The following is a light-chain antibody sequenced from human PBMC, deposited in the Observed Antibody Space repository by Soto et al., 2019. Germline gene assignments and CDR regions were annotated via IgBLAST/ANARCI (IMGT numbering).Light chain of an antibody. J-gene: IGKJ2*01. Sequence: DIVLTQSPATLSVSPGDTVTLSCRASESLFGFLAWYQQKPGQAPRLLMYGVSTRATGIPARFSGGGSATDFTLTISSLQSEDSAFYFCQCYSDWPFASGLGTRLEI. CDR1: ESLFGF. CDR3: QCYSDWPFA. CDR2: GVS. V-gene: IGKV3-15*01.